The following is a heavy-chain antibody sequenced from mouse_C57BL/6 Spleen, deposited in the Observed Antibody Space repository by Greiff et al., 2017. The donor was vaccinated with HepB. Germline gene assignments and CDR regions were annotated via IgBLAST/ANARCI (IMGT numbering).Heavy chain of an antibody. CDR1: GYSITSGYY. D-gene: IGHD2-4*01. CDR2: ISYDGSN. V-gene: IGHV3-6*01. J-gene: IGHJ4*01. Sequence: DVKLQESGPGLVKPSQSLSLTCSVTGYSITSGYYWNWIRQFPGNKLEWMGYISYDGSNNYNPSLKNRISITRDTSKNQFFLKLNSVTTEDTATYYCAREHYDYDGGYAMDYWGQGTSVTVSS. CDR3: AREHYDYDGGYAMDY.